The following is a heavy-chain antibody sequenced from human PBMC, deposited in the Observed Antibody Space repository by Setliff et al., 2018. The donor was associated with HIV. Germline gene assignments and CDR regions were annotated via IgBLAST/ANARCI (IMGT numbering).Heavy chain of an antibody. CDR3: AGLFGANSIGGER. CDR1: GGSLSISNYY. CDR2: IYYSGNT. V-gene: IGHV4-39*01. J-gene: IGHJ4*02. Sequence: SETLSLTCTVSGGSLSISNYYWGWIRQPPGKGLEWIGNIYYSGNTYYNPYLKRRVTISVDTSKNQFTLKLNSITAADTAVYYCAGLFGANSIGGERWGQGTLVTVSS. D-gene: IGHD3-10*01.